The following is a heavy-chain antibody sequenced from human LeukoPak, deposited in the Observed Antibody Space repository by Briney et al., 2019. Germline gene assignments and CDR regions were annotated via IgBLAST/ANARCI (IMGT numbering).Heavy chain of an antibody. V-gene: IGHV4-39*01. CDR2: IYYSGST. Sequence: SETLSLTCTVSGGSISSSSYYWGWIRQPPGKGLEWIGSIYYSGSTYYNPSLKSRVTISVDTSKNQFSLKLSSVTAADTAVYYCARSQKVIVVVTNWFDPWGQGTLLTVSS. J-gene: IGHJ5*02. D-gene: IGHD2-21*02. CDR1: GGSISSSSYY. CDR3: ARSQKVIVVVTNWFDP.